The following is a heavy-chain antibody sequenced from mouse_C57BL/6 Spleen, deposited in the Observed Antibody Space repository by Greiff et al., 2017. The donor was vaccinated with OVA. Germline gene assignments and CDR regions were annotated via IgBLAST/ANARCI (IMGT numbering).Heavy chain of an antibody. CDR3: ARSAMGKDY. Sequence: QVQLQQPGAELVMPGASVKLSCKASGYTFTSYWMHWVKQRPGQGLEWIGEIDPSDSYTNYNQKFKGKSTLTVDKSSSTAYMQLSSLTSEDSAVYYCARSAMGKDYWGKGTTLTVSS. J-gene: IGHJ2*01. CDR2: IDPSDSYT. V-gene: IGHV1-69*01. D-gene: IGHD1-1*02. CDR1: GYTFTSYW.